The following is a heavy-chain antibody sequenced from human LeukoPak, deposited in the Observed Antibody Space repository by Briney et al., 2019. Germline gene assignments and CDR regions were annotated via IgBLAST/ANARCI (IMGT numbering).Heavy chain of an antibody. J-gene: IGHJ4*02. CDR2: INPNSGGT. V-gene: IGHV1-2*02. D-gene: IGHD5-24*01. Sequence: GASVKVSCKASGYIFTGYSMHWVRQAPGQGLEWMGWINPNSGGTNYAQKFQGRVTMTRDTSISTAYMELSRLRSDGTAVYYCASGLGEWLQPYFDYWGQGTLVTVSS. CDR3: ASGLGEWLQPYFDY. CDR1: GYIFTGYS.